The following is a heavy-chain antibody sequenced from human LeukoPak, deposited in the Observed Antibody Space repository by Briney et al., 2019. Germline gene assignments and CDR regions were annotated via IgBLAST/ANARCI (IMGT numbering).Heavy chain of an antibody. J-gene: IGHJ4*02. V-gene: IGHV3-30*03. Sequence: PGRSLRLSCAASGFTFSSYGMHWVRQAPGKGLEWGAVISYDGSNKYYADSVKGRFTISRDNSKNTLYLQMNSLRAEDTAVYYCAIAAALDYWGQGTLVTVSS. CDR3: AIAAALDY. CDR1: GFTFSSYG. D-gene: IGHD6-13*01. CDR2: ISYDGSNK.